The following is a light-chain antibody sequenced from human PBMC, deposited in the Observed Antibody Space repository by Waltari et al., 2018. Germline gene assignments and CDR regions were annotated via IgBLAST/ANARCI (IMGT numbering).Light chain of an antibody. J-gene: IGLJ3*02. CDR1: SSDVACYNY. Sequence: QSALTQPASVSGSPGQSITISCTGTSSDVACYNYVSWYQQHPGKAPKLIIYDVSTRPSGVSNRFSGSKSGNSAFLTISGLQAEDEANYYCNSYTGSSSWVFGGGTKLTVL. V-gene: IGLV2-14*03. CDR2: DVS. CDR3: NSYTGSSSWV.